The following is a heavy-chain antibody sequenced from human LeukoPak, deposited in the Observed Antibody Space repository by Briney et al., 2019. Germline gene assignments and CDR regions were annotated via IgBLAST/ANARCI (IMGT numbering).Heavy chain of an antibody. Sequence: SETLSLTCTVSGGSISSYYWSWIRQPPGKGLEWIGYIYYSGSTNYNPSLKSRVTISVDTSKNQFSLKLSSVTAADTAVYYCATLEVRGVIRAFDIWGQGTMVTVSS. CDR2: IYYSGST. D-gene: IGHD3-10*01. CDR1: GGSISSYY. V-gene: IGHV4-59*08. J-gene: IGHJ3*02. CDR3: ATLEVRGVIRAFDI.